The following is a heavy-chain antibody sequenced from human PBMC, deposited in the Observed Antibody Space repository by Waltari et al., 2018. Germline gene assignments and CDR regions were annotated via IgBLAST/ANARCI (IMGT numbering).Heavy chain of an antibody. J-gene: IGHJ6*02. CDR3: ASSPGPYYYGMDV. V-gene: IGHV3-7*01. CDR1: GFTFSSYW. Sequence: EVQLVESGGGLVQPGGSLRLSCAASGFTFSSYWMSWVRQAPGKGGEWVANRKQDGSEKYYVDSVKGRFTISRDNAKNSLYLQMNSLRAEDTAVYYCASSPGPYYYGMDVWGQGTTVTVSS. CDR2: RKQDGSEK.